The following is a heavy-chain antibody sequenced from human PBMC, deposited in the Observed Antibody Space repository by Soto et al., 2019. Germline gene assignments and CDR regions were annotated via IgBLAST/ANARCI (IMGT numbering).Heavy chain of an antibody. J-gene: IGHJ5*02. CDR2: IYYSGST. Sequence: PSETLSLTCTVSGGSISSYYWSWIRQPPGKGLEWIGYIYYSGSTNYNPSLKSRVTISVDTSKNHFSLKLSSVTAADTAVYYCARVNDFWTGYYSTNWFDPWGQGTLVTVSS. D-gene: IGHD3-3*01. CDR1: GGSISSYY. CDR3: ARVNDFWTGYYSTNWFDP. V-gene: IGHV4-59*01.